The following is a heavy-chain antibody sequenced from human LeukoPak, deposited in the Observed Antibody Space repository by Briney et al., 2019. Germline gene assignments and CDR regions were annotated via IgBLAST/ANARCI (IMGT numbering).Heavy chain of an antibody. Sequence: PSETLSLTCTVFGGSISGSYWSWIRLPPGKGLQWIGYIHSSGTINYNPVLMSRITVSVDTSTNQFSLKVRSVTAADTAVYYCVRLNRLAAVGTVYYHAMDVWGQGTAVTVSS. CDR3: VRLNRLAAVGTVYYHAMDV. D-gene: IGHD6-13*01. V-gene: IGHV4-59*08. CDR1: GGSISGSY. J-gene: IGHJ6*02. CDR2: IHSSGTI.